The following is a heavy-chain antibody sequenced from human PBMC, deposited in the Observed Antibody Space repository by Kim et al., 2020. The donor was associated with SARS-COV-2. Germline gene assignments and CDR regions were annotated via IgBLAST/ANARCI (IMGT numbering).Heavy chain of an antibody. V-gene: IGHV3-23*01. Sequence: GGSLRLSCAASGFAFSGHSMAWVRQAPGKGLEWVSALSSGGDDSYYADSVKGRFTVSRDNSKNTLYLHLNSLRVEDTAGYYCAKGRHGVRYYGMDVWGQG. J-gene: IGHJ6*02. CDR3: AKGRHGVRYYGMDV. CDR1: GFAFSGHS. D-gene: IGHD2-8*01. CDR2: LSSGGDDS.